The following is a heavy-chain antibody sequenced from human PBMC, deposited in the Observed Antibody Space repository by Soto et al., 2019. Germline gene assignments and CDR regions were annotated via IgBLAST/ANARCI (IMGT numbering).Heavy chain of an antibody. V-gene: IGHV4-59*01. CDR3: ARDSAAAGGWFDP. D-gene: IGHD6-13*01. CDR2: IYYSGST. Sequence: PSATLSLTCTVSGGSISSYYWSWIRQPPGKGLEWIGYIYYSGSTNYNPSLKSRVTISVDTSKNQFSLKLSSVTSADTAVYYCARDSAAAGGWFDPWGQGTLVTVSS. CDR1: GGSISSYY. J-gene: IGHJ5*02.